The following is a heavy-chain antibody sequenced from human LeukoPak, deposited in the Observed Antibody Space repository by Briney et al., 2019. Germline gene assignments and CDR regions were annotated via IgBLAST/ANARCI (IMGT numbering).Heavy chain of an antibody. J-gene: IGHJ3*02. CDR2: ISSSSSYI. V-gene: IGHV3-21*01. CDR3: ARPLVAGTLDDAFDI. D-gene: IGHD6-19*01. Sequence: GGSLRLSCAASAFTFSSYSMNWVRQAPGKGLEWVSSISSSSSYIYYADSVKGRFTISRDNAKNSLYLQMNSLRAEDTAVYYCARPLVAGTLDDAFDIWGQGTMVTVSS. CDR1: AFTFSSYS.